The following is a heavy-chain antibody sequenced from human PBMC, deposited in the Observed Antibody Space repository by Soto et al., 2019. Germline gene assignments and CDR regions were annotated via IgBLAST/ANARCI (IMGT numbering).Heavy chain of an antibody. V-gene: IGHV3-53*04. CDR3: ARASDYSYYYYYMDV. Sequence: GGSLRLSCAASGFTVSSNYMSWVRQAPGKGLEWVSVIYSGGSTYYADSVKGRFTISRHNSKNTLYLQMNSLRAEDTAVSYCARASDYSYYYYYMDVWGKGTTVTVSS. J-gene: IGHJ6*03. CDR1: GFTVSSNY. CDR2: IYSGGST. D-gene: IGHD3-16*01.